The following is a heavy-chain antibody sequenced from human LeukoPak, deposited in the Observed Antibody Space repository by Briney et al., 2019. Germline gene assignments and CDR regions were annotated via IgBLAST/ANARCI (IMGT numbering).Heavy chain of an antibody. J-gene: IGHJ4*02. CDR1: GYTFTSYD. D-gene: IGHD3-3*01. CDR3: ARSIRFLGWLCETRVCPKKYYFDY. Sequence: ASVKVSCKASGYTFTSYDINWARQATGQGLEWMGWMNPNSGNTGYAQKFQGRVTMTRNTSISTAYMELSSLRSEDTAVYYCARSIRFLGWLCETRVCPKKYYFDYWGQGTLVTVSS. CDR2: MNPNSGNT. V-gene: IGHV1-8*01.